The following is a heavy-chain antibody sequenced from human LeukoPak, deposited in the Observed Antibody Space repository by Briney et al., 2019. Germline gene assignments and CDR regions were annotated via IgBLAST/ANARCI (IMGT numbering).Heavy chain of an antibody. CDR3: AKDHKITIFGVVTRGLGY. CDR2: IWYDGSNK. Sequence: GGSLRLSCAASGFTFSSYGMHWVRQAPGKGLEWVAVIWYDGSNKYYADSVKGRFTISRDNSKNTLYLQMNSLRAEDTAVYYCAKDHKITIFGVVTRGLGYWGQGTLVTVS. CDR1: GFTFSSYG. V-gene: IGHV3-33*06. D-gene: IGHD3-3*01. J-gene: IGHJ4*02.